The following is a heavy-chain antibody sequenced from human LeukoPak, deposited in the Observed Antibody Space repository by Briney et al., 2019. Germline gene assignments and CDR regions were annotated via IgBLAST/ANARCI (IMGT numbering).Heavy chain of an antibody. CDR1: GGSNSSYY. CDR2: IYYSGST. D-gene: IGHD2-2*01. CDR3: AGEGYCSSTSCPVDY. J-gene: IGHJ4*02. V-gene: IGHV4-59*08. Sequence: SETLSLTCTVSGGSNSSYYWSWIRQPPGKGLEWIGYIYYSGSTNYNPSLKSRVTISVDTSKNQFSLKLSSVTAADTAVYYCAGEGYCSSTSCPVDYWGQGTLVTVSS.